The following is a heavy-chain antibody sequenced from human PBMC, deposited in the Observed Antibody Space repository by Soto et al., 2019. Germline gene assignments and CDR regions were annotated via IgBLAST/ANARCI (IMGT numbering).Heavy chain of an antibody. Sequence: PSETLSLTCAVSGDSISSGGFSWSWIRQPPGKGLEWIGYIYHSGTSFYNPSLKSRVTISVDTSKNQFSLKLSSVTAADTAVYYCARDYYGSGSMRYGMDVWGQGTTVTAP. CDR2: IYHSGTS. D-gene: IGHD3-10*01. CDR1: GDSISSGGFS. CDR3: ARDYYGSGSMRYGMDV. V-gene: IGHV4-30-2*01. J-gene: IGHJ6*02.